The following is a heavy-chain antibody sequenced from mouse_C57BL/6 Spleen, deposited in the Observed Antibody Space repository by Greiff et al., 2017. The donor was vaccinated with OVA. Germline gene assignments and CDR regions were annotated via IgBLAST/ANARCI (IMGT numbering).Heavy chain of an antibody. CDR2: IRLKSDNYAT. CDR1: GFTFSNYW. Sequence: EVKLEESGGGLVQPGGSMKLSCVASGFTFSNYWMNWVRQSPEKGLEWVAQIRLKSDNYATHYAESVKGRFTISRDDSKSSVYLQMNNLRAEDTGIYYCTAGGGFAYWGQGTLVTVSA. J-gene: IGHJ3*01. V-gene: IGHV6-3*01. CDR3: TAGGGFAY.